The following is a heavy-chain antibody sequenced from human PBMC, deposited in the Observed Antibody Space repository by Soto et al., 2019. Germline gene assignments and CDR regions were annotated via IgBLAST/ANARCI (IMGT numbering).Heavy chain of an antibody. D-gene: IGHD3-3*01. CDR3: ARDRERFLEWLIYGMDG. CDR2: ISAYNGNT. CDR1: GYTFTSYG. J-gene: IGHJ6*02. Sequence: ASVKVSCKASGYTFTSYGISWVRQAPGQGLEWMGWISAYNGNTNYAQKLQGRVTMTTDTSTSTAYMELRSLRSDDTAVYYCARDRERFLEWLIYGMDGWGQETTVTVSS. V-gene: IGHV1-18*01.